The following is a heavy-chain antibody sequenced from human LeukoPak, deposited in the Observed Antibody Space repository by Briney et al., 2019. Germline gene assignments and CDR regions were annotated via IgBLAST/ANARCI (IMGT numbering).Heavy chain of an antibody. V-gene: IGHV4-4*07. CDR2: FYLSGDN. J-gene: IGHJ3*02. Sequence: SETLSLTCTVSGGSIASYLWSWIRQPAGKGLEWIVRFYLSGDNQYNPSLRSRVTISLDTSKKQFSLRLSSVTAADTAVYYCARRFADLNDDTFDIWGPGTMVAVSS. D-gene: IGHD3-3*01. CDR3: ARRFADLNDDTFDI. CDR1: GGSIASYL.